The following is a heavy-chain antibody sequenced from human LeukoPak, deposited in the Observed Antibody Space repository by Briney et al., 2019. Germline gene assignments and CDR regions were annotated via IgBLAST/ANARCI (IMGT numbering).Heavy chain of an antibody. CDR3: ARGGEPMFWDDAFDI. D-gene: IGHD3-16*01. V-gene: IGHV1-8*03. J-gene: IGHJ3*02. Sequence: GASVKVSCKASGYTFTSYDINWVRQATGQGLEWMGWMNPNSGNTGYAQKFQGRVTITRNTSISTAYMELSSLRSGDTAVYYCARGGEPMFWDDAFDIWGQGTMVTVSS. CDR1: GYTFTSYD. CDR2: MNPNSGNT.